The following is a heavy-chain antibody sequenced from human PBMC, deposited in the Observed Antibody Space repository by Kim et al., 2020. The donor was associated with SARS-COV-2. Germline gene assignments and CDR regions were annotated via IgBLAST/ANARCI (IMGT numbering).Heavy chain of an antibody. CDR3: ARDNPDGAAAGSDYYGMDV. D-gene: IGHD6-13*01. Sequence: RVTISVDTSRNQFSLKLSSVTAADTAVYYCARDNPDGAAAGSDYYGMDVWGQGTTVTVSS. J-gene: IGHJ6*02. V-gene: IGHV4-59*01.